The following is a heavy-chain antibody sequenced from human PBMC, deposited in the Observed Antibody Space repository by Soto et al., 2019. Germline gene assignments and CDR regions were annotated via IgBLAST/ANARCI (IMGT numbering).Heavy chain of an antibody. CDR1: GGSISPTTW. D-gene: IGHD2-2*01. J-gene: IGHJ5*02. CDR2: VNDSGNT. V-gene: IGHV4-4*02. Sequence: QVQLQESGPGLLKPSGTLYLTCAVSGGSISPTTWWNWVRQPPGMGLEWIAEVNDSGNTHSNPSLKSRVTISGDRSNNQFSLKLSSVTAADTAVYYCAYSTGGPAGSWWFDPWGHGVLVTVSS. CDR3: AYSTGGPAGSWWFDP.